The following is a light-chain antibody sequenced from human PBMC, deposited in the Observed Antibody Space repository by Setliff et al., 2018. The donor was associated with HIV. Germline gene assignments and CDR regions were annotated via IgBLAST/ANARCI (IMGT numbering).Light chain of an antibody. Sequence: QSALAQSASVSGSPGQSITISCTGTSSDIGDYNFVSWYQQHPGKAPKLMIYDVSKRPSGVSNRFSGSKSGSTASLTVSGLQAEDEADYYCSSYADNNNVIFGGGTKVTVL. CDR1: SSDIGDYNF. V-gene: IGLV2-14*01. CDR2: DVS. J-gene: IGLJ2*01. CDR3: SSYADNNNVI.